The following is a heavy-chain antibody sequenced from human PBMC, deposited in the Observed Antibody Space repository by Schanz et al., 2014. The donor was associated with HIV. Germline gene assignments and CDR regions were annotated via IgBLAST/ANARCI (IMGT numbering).Heavy chain of an antibody. J-gene: IGHJ4*02. CDR2: ISSSSSTI. CDR3: ARETIQLCPDY. Sequence: EVQLVESGGGLVQPGGSLRLSCAASGFTFSSYSMNWVRQAPGKGLEWVSYISSSSSTIYYADSVKGRFTISRDNAKNSLYLQINSLRAEDTAVYYCARETIQLCPDYWGQGTLVTVSP. D-gene: IGHD5-18*01. V-gene: IGHV3-48*04. CDR1: GFTFSSYS.